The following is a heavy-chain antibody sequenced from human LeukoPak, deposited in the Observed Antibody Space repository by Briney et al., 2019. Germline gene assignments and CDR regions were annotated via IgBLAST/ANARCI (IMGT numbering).Heavy chain of an antibody. CDR1: GGSFSGYY. V-gene: IGHV4-34*01. J-gene: IGHJ4*02. D-gene: IGHD1-26*01. CDR3: AREGIVGATDFDY. Sequence: SETLSLTCAVYGGSFSGYYWSWIRQPPGKGLEWIGEINHSGSTNYNPSLKSRVTISVDTSKNQFSLKLSSVTAADTAVYYCAREGIVGATDFDYWGQGTPVTVSS. CDR2: INHSGST.